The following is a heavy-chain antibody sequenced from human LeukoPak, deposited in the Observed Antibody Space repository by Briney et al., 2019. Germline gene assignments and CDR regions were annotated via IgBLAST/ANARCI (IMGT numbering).Heavy chain of an antibody. J-gene: IGHJ4*02. CDR2: INPNSGGT. Sequence: ASVKVSCKASGYTFTAYYMHWVRQAPGQGLEWMGWINPNSGGTNYAQKFQGRVTMTRDTSISTAYMELSRLRSDDTAVYYGARNVVGATTFDYWGQGTLVTVSS. V-gene: IGHV1-2*02. CDR1: GYTFTAYY. CDR3: ARNVVGATTFDY. D-gene: IGHD1-26*01.